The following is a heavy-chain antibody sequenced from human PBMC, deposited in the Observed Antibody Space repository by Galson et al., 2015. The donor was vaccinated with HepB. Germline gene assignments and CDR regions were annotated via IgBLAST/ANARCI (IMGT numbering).Heavy chain of an antibody. CDR2: ISGSGGST. CDR3: ARAYGNSGYPQVPFDY. D-gene: IGHD3-22*01. J-gene: IGHJ4*02. V-gene: IGHV3-23*01. Sequence: SLRLSCAASGFTVSSYAMSWVRQAPGKGLEWVSAISGSGGSTSYSDSVNGRFTISRDNSKDTLYLQMNSLRAEDTAVYYCARAYGNSGYPQVPFDYWGQGTLVTVSS. CDR1: GFTVSSYA.